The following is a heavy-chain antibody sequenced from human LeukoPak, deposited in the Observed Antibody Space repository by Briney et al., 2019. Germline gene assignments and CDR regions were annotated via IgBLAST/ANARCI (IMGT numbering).Heavy chain of an antibody. CDR1: GYTFTSYG. V-gene: IGHV1-18*01. CDR3: ARDADCSSTSCYISPYYYYMDV. J-gene: IGHJ6*03. CDR2: ISAYNGNT. D-gene: IGHD2-2*02. Sequence: ASVKVSCKASGYTFTSYGISWVRQAPGQGLEWMGWISAYNGNTNYAQKLQGRVTMTTDASTSTAYMELRSLRSDDTAVYYCARDADCSSTSCYISPYYYYMDVWGKGTTVTVS.